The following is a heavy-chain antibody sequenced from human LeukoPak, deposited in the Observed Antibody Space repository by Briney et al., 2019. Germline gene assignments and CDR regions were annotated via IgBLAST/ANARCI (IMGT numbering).Heavy chain of an antibody. J-gene: IGHJ4*02. CDR2: IKQDGSEK. CDR3: ARDTEGVAGPKDH. Sequence: GGSLRLSCAASGFTFINYWMTWVRQAPGKGLEWVANIKQDGSEKYYVDSVTGRFTISRDNAKNSLFLQMSSLRADDTAVYYCARDTEGVAGPKDHWGQGTLVTVSS. D-gene: IGHD6-19*01. CDR1: GFTFINYW. V-gene: IGHV3-7*05.